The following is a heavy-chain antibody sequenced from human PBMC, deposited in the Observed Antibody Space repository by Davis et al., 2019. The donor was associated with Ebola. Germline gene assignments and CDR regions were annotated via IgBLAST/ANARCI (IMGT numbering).Heavy chain of an antibody. D-gene: IGHD5-18*01. CDR1: GFTFSNAW. Sequence: PGGSLRLSCAASGFTFSNAWMSWVRQAPGKGLEWVDRIKSKTDGGTTDYAAPVKGRFTISRDDSKNTLYLQMNSLKTEDTAVYYCTQVGYSLPNNWFDPWGQGTLVTVSS. J-gene: IGHJ5*02. CDR2: IKSKTDGGTT. V-gene: IGHV3-15*01. CDR3: TQVGYSLPNNWFDP.